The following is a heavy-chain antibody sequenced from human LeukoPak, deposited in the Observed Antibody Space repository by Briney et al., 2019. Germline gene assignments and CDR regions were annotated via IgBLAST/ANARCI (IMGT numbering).Heavy chain of an antibody. CDR2: ISGSGGTT. J-gene: IGHJ3*02. CDR3: AKDPPTVMANAFHI. D-gene: IGHD5-18*01. V-gene: IGHV3-23*01. Sequence: SGGSLRLSCAASGFTFSSYGMTWVRQAPGKGLEWVSGISGSGGTTYYAGSVKGRFTISRDNSKNTLYLQMHTLRADDTAVYSCAKDPPTVMANAFHIWGQGTMVTVS. CDR1: GFTFSSYG.